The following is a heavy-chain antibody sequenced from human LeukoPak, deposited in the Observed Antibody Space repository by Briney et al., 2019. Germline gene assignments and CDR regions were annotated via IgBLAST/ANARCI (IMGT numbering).Heavy chain of an antibody. CDR3: AKGGSCSSTSCPADY. CDR1: GFTFSGYA. J-gene: IGHJ4*02. CDR2: ISGNGGNT. D-gene: IGHD2-2*01. V-gene: IGHV3-23*01. Sequence: GGSLRLSCAASGFTFSGYAMSWVRQAPGMGLEWVSVISGNGGNTHYADSVKGRFTISRDNSKNTLYLQMSSLRADDTAVYYCAKGGSCSSTSCPADYWGQGTLVTVSS.